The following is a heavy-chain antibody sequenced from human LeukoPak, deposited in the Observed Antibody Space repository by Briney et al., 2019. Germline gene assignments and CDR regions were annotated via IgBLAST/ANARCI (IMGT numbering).Heavy chain of an antibody. D-gene: IGHD6-19*01. Sequence: PSETLSLTCTVSGGSIISSSYYWGWIRQPPGKGLEWIGSIYYSGSTYYNPSLKSRVTISVDTSKNQFSLKLSSVTAADTAVYYCASSIAVAGTNWFDPWGQGTLVTVSS. V-gene: IGHV4-39*07. CDR3: ASSIAVAGTNWFDP. CDR2: IYYSGST. CDR1: GGSIISSSYY. J-gene: IGHJ5*02.